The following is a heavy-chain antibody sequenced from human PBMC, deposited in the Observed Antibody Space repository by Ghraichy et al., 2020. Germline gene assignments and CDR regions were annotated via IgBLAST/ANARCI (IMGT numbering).Heavy chain of an antibody. CDR3: ARDRESDYGSGYNWFDP. CDR2: IIPIFGIA. Sequence: SVKVSCKASGGTFSSYAISWVRQAPGQGLEWMGGIIPIFGIANYAQKFQGRVTITADESTSTAYMELSSLRSEDTAVYYCARDRESDYGSGYNWFDPWGQGTLVTVSS. D-gene: IGHD3-10*01. CDR1: GGTFSSYA. J-gene: IGHJ5*02. V-gene: IGHV1-69*13.